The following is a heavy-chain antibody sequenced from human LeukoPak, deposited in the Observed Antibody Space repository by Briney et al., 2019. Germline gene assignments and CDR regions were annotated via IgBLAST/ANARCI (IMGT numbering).Heavy chain of an antibody. CDR3: ARGYCSGGTCYLVENWLDP. CDR1: GGTFSSYA. CDR2: IIPIFGTA. Sequence: SVKVSCKASGGTFSSYAISWVRQAPGQGLEWMGRIIPIFGTANYAQKFQGRVTITTDESTSTAYMELSRLRSDDTAVYYCARGYCSGGTCYLVENWLDPWGQGTLVTVSS. D-gene: IGHD2-15*01. V-gene: IGHV1-69*05. J-gene: IGHJ5*02.